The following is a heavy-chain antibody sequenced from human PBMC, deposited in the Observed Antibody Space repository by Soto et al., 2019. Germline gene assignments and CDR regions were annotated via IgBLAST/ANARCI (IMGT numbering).Heavy chain of an antibody. CDR3: ARGRTSTYYYDSSGPNKNFDY. V-gene: IGHV3-23*01. Sequence: PEGSLRLSCAASGFTFSSYAMSWVRQAPGKGLEWVSAISGSGGSTYYADSVKGRFTISRDNSKNTLYLQMNSLRAEDTAVYYCARGRTSTYYYDSSGPNKNFDYWGQGTLVTVSS. CDR2: ISGSGGST. CDR1: GFTFSSYA. J-gene: IGHJ4*02. D-gene: IGHD3-22*01.